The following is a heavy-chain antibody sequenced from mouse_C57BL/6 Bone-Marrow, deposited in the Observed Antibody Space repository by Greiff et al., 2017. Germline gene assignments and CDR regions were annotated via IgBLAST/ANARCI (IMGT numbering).Heavy chain of an antibody. V-gene: IGHV5-4*03. CDR2: ISDGGSYT. CDR1: GFTFSSYA. Sequence: EVMLVESGGGLVKPGGSLKLSCAASGFTFSSYAMSWVRRTPEKRLEWVATISDGGSYTYYPDNVKGRFTISRDNAKNNLYLQMSHLKSEDTAMYYCARGLTGYFDYWGQGTTLTVSS. CDR3: ARGLTGYFDY. J-gene: IGHJ2*01.